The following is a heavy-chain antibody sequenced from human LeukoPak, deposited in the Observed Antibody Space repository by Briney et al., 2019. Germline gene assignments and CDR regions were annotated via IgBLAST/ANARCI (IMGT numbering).Heavy chain of an antibody. CDR2: IYYSGST. CDR3: ARHFGSGSKKYYFDY. V-gene: IGHV4-59*01. CDR1: GDSINTYY. D-gene: IGHD3-10*01. Sequence: SETLSLTCTVSGDSINTYYWSWIRQPPGKGLEWIGYIYYSGSTNYNPSLESRVTISVDTSKIQFSLKLSSVTAADTAVYYCARHFGSGSKKYYFDYWGQGTLVTVSS. J-gene: IGHJ4*02.